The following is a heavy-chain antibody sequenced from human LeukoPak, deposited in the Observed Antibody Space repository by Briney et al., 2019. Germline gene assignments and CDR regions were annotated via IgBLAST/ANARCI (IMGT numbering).Heavy chain of an antibody. CDR2: IYYSGST. CDR3: ARVRYYYGSGKLPEADNWFDP. Sequence: PSETLSLTCSVSGGSISSSTYYWGWIRQPPGKGLEWIGSIYYSGSTYYNPSLKSRVTISADTSRNQFSLKLNSVTAADTAVYYCARVRYYYGSGKLPEADNWFDPWGQGTLVTVSS. V-gene: IGHV4-39*07. J-gene: IGHJ5*02. D-gene: IGHD3-10*01. CDR1: GGSISSSTYY.